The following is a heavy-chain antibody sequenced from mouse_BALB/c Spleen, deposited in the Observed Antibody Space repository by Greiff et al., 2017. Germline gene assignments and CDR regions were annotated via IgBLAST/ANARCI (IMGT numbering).Heavy chain of an antibody. Sequence: VQLQQSGPSLVKPSQTLSLTCSVTGDSITSGYWNWIRKFPGNKLEYMGYISYSGSTYYNPSLKSRISITRDTSKNQYYLQLNSVTTEDTATYYCARSDYGNYDWYFDVWGAGTTVTVSS. CDR3: ARSDYGNYDWYFDV. D-gene: IGHD2-1*01. CDR2: ISYSGST. V-gene: IGHV3-8*02. CDR1: GDSITSGY. J-gene: IGHJ1*01.